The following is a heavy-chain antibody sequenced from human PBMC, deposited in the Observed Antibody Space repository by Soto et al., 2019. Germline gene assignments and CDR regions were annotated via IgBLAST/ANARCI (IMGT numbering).Heavy chain of an antibody. V-gene: IGHV4-34*01. CDR2: INHSGST. CDR1: GGSFSGYY. Sequence: PSETLSLTCAVYGGSFSGYYWSWIRQPPGKGLEWIGEINHSGSTNYNPSLKSRVTISVDTSKNQFSLKLSSVTAADTAVYYCARVPSGYDTYYYYYMDVWGKGATVTVSS. J-gene: IGHJ6*03. D-gene: IGHD5-12*01. CDR3: ARVPSGYDTYYYYYMDV.